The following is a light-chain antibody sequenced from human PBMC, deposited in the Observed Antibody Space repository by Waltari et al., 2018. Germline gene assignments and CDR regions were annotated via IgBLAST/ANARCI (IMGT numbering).Light chain of an antibody. Sequence: EIVLTQSPAILSLSPGERATLSCRASQSISNSLVWYQQRAGQAPRLLMYDPSSRATGIPARFSGSGSGTEFTLTISSLEPEDFAVYYCQHRSSWPLSFGGGTKVEI. J-gene: IGKJ4*01. CDR1: QSISNS. CDR2: DPS. CDR3: QHRSSWPLS. V-gene: IGKV3-11*01.